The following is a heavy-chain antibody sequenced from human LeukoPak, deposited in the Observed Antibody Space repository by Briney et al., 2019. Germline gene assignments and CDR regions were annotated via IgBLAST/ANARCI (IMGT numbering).Heavy chain of an antibody. Sequence: PGGSLRLSCAASGFTFSGSAMHWVRQASGKGLEWVGRIRSKANSYATAYAASVKGRFTISRDNSKNTLYLQMNSLRAEDTAVYYCARDSYSSSWEYFDYWGQGTLVTVSS. D-gene: IGHD6-13*01. CDR3: ARDSYSSSWEYFDY. V-gene: IGHV3-73*01. J-gene: IGHJ4*02. CDR2: IRSKANSYAT. CDR1: GFTFSGSA.